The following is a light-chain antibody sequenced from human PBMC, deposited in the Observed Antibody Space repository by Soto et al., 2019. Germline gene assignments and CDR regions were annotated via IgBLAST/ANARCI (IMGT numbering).Light chain of an antibody. J-gene: IGKJ1*01. Sequence: VLTQSPGTLSLSPGERATLSCRASQSISRMYLAWYQQKPGQAPRLLIYGASSRATGIQDRFIGSGSGTDFTLTIKRLEPEDFAVYYCQEYGTSRTFGQGPKVEIK. CDR2: GAS. CDR3: QEYGTSRT. V-gene: IGKV3-20*01. CDR1: QSISRMY.